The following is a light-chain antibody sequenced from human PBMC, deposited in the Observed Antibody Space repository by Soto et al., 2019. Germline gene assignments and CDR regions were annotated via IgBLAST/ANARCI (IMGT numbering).Light chain of an antibody. CDR1: SSNIGSNL. CDR3: ALWDDSLNGMRV. CDR2: NNN. Sequence: QSVLTQPPSASGTPGQTVTISCSGSSSNIGSNLVNWYQLLPGTTPRPLIYNNNQPPSAVPDRFSGSKSGTSASLAISGLQSADECHYFCALWDDSLNGMRVLGGGTKLTVL. J-gene: IGLJ3*02. V-gene: IGLV1-44*01.